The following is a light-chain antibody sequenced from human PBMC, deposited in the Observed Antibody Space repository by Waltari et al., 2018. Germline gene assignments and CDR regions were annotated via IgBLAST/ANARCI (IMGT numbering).Light chain of an antibody. Sequence: QSELTQPPSVSPAPGQKFTISCSGTSSNIGNTYVSWYQQFPGTAPKVLIHDNNKRPSGIPDRFSGSKSGTSATLVITGLQTGDEADYYCGTWDTSLSKVFGGGTKLTVL. J-gene: IGLJ2*01. CDR1: SSNIGNTY. CDR3: GTWDTSLSKV. CDR2: DNN. V-gene: IGLV1-51*01.